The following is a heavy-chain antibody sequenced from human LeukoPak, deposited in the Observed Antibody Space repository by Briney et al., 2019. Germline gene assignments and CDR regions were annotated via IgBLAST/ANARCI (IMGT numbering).Heavy chain of an antibody. CDR1: GFTLSSHL. Sequence: SGGSLRLSCVASGFTLSSHLMGWVRQAPGKGPEWVANIKEDGSEKYYVDSVKGRFTISRDNSKNTLYLQMNSLRAEDTAVYYCAKDFFQYYYDSSGYSGAFDIWGQGTMVTVSS. V-gene: IGHV3-7*03. CDR2: IKEDGSEK. CDR3: AKDFFQYYYDSSGYSGAFDI. D-gene: IGHD3-22*01. J-gene: IGHJ3*02.